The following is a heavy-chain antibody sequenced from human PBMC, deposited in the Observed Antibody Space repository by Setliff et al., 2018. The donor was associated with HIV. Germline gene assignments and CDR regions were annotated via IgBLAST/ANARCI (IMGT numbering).Heavy chain of an antibody. Sequence: ASVKVSCKASGYAFAGYGLNWVRQAPGRGLEWMRWINTHSGNPTYAQAFTGRFVFSLDTSVSTAYLQISSLRAEDTAVYYCARFYDSGASYSDDAFDIWGQGTMVTVSS. D-gene: IGHD3-22*01. J-gene: IGHJ3*02. CDR3: ARFYDSGASYSDDAFDI. CDR1: GYAFAGYG. CDR2: INTHSGNP. V-gene: IGHV7-4-1*02.